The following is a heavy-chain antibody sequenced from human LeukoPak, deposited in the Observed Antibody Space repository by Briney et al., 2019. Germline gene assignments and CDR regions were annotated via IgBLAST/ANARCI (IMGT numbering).Heavy chain of an antibody. CDR3: AREAQFTSGWYS. D-gene: IGHD6-19*01. V-gene: IGHV4-61*02. Sequence: SETLSLTCTVSGGSIGSGSYYWSWIRQPAGKGLEWIGRIYTSGSTNYNPFLKSRVTISVDTSKNQFSLKLSSVTAADTAVYYCAREAQFTSGWYSWGQGTLVTVSS. CDR2: IYTSGST. CDR1: GGSIGSGSYY. J-gene: IGHJ4*02.